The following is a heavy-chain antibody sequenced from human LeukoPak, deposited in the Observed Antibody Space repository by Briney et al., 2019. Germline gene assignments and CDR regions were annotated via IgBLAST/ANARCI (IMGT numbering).Heavy chain of an antibody. CDR2: INHSGST. D-gene: IGHD3/OR15-3a*01. CDR1: GFTFSTYS. J-gene: IGHJ3*02. Sequence: GSLRLSCAASGFTFSTYSMSWIRQPPGKGLEWIGEINHSGSTNYNPSLKSRVTISVDTSKNQFSLKLSSVTAADTAVYYCARPRGTGYYEAFDIWGKGTMVTV. CDR3: ARPRGTGYYEAFDI. V-gene: IGHV4-34*01.